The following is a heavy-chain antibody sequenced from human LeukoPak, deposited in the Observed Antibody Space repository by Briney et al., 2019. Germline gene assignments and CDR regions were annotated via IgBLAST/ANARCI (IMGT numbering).Heavy chain of an antibody. Sequence: GASVKVSCKASGYTFTSYYMYWVRQAPGQGLEWMGIINPSRGNTNYAQRFQGRVTMTRDMSTSTVYMELSSLRSEDTAVYYCARGQKYTSGYTVTELGSRYFDYWGQGTLVTVSS. D-gene: IGHD5-18*01. CDR1: GYTFTSYY. V-gene: IGHV1-46*01. CDR3: ARGQKYTSGYTVTELGSRYFDY. J-gene: IGHJ4*02. CDR2: INPSRGNT.